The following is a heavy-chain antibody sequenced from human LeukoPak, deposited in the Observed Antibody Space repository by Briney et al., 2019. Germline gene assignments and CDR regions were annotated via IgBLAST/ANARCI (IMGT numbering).Heavy chain of an antibody. Sequence: SETLSLTCTVSGGSISTSRYYWGWIRQPPEKGLEWIGNVYYSGNTYYSPSLKSRVTISVDTSKNQFSLKLSSVTAADTAVYYCARGPAGRGYCSGGSCYGHYYYYYGMDVWGQGTTVTVSS. CDR3: ARGPAGRGYCSGGSCYGHYYYYYGMDV. V-gene: IGHV4-39*01. CDR2: VYYSGNT. CDR1: GGSISTSRYY. J-gene: IGHJ6*02. D-gene: IGHD2-15*01.